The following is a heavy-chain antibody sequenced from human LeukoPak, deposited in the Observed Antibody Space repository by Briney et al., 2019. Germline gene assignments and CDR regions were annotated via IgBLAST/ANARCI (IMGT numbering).Heavy chain of an antibody. CDR1: RLTFSIYE. CDR3: ARVSRTPVTGIPLFED. V-gene: IGHV3-48*03. Sequence: GGSLTLSCAASRLTFSIYETKCVRHAPGGGLEWLSYIKHSSMTVYYADSVKGRVTSSRDNAKNSLYLQMASQRAEDRAVYYCARVSRTPVTGIPLFEDWGQGTLVTVSS. D-gene: IGHD1-1*01. CDR2: IKHSSMTV. J-gene: IGHJ4*02.